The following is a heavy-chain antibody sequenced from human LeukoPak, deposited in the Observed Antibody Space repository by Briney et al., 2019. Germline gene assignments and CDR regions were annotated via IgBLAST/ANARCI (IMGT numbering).Heavy chain of an antibody. J-gene: IGHJ4*02. V-gene: IGHV3-23*01. CDR2: ISGSGGST. CDR1: GFTFSSYG. Sequence: GGSLRLSCAASGFTFSSYGMSWVRQAPGKGLEWVSAISGSGGSTYYADSVKGRFTISRDNSKNTLYLQMNSLRAEDTAVYYCAKGGGSIGRSYYFDYWGQGILVTVSS. CDR3: AKGGGSIGRSYYFDY. D-gene: IGHD2-15*01.